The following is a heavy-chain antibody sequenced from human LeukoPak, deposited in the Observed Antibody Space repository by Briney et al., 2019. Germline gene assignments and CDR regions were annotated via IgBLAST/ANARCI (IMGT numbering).Heavy chain of an antibody. CDR2: ISAYNGNT. CDR3: ASTTNLGYCSSTSCYVY. J-gene: IGHJ4*02. D-gene: IGHD2-2*03. V-gene: IGHV1-18*01. CDR1: GYTFTSYG. Sequence: ASVKVSCKASGYTFTSYGISWVRQAPGQGLEWMGWISAYNGNTNYAQKLQGRITMTTDTSTSAAYMELRSLRSDDTAVYYCASTTNLGYCSSTSCYVYWGQGTLVTVSS.